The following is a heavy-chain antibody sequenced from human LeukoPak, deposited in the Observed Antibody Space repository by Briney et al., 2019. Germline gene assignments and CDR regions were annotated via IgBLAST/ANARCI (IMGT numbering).Heavy chain of an antibody. J-gene: IGHJ4*02. Sequence: GGSLRLSCGASGFTFDDYWMSWVRQAPGQGLEWVANINQNGSEKYYLDSAKGRFTISRDNARNSLYLQVNSLRAEDTAVYYCARGGTSGYSSTRHFWGGNYYFDYWGQGSLVTVSS. CDR3: ARGGTSGYSSTRHFWGGNYYFDY. CDR1: GFTFDDYW. CDR2: INQNGSEK. V-gene: IGHV3-7*01. D-gene: IGHD2-2*01.